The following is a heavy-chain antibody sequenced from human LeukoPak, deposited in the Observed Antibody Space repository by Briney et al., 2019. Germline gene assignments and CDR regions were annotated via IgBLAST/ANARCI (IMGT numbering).Heavy chain of an antibody. V-gene: IGHV1-18*01. CDR2: ISGSNGNT. D-gene: IGHD5-12*01. CDR3: ARSGRGTYYYFDL. Sequence: ASVKVSCKASGYTFTSYDINWVGQAPGQGLEWMGWISGSNGNTNYAQKFLGRVTMTADTSTSTAYMELRSLTSDDTAMYYCARSGRGTYYYFDLWGQGTLVTVSS. CDR1: GYTFTSYD. J-gene: IGHJ4*02.